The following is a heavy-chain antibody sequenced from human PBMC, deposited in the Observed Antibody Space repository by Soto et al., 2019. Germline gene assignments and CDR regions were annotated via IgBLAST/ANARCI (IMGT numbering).Heavy chain of an antibody. CDR1: GFTFSSYG. D-gene: IGHD5-12*01. J-gene: IGHJ5*02. CDR2: IWYDGSNK. CDR3: AREDSGYDSGNWFDP. V-gene: IGHV3-33*01. Sequence: PGGSLRLSCAASGFTFSSYGMHWVRQAPGKGLEWVAVIWYDGSNKYYADSVKGRFTISRDNSKNTLYLQMNSLRAEDTAVYYCAREDSGYDSGNWFDPWGQGTLVTVSS.